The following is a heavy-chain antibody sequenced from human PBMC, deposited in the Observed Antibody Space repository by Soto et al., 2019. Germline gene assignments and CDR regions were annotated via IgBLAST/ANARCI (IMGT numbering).Heavy chain of an antibody. V-gene: IGHV1-18*01. Sequence: ASVKVSCKASGYTFTSYGISWVRQAPGQGLEWMGWISAYNGNTNYAQKLQGRVTMTTDTSTSTAYMELSSLRSEDTAVYYCARGPRDYGDQTYYFDYWGQGTLVTGSS. J-gene: IGHJ4*02. CDR2: ISAYNGNT. D-gene: IGHD4-17*01. CDR3: ARGPRDYGDQTYYFDY. CDR1: GYTFTSYG.